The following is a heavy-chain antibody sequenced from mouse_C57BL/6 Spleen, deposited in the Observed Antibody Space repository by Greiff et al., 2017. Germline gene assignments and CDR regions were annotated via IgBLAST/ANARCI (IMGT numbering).Heavy chain of an antibody. CDR3: ARYNYGYAMDY. J-gene: IGHJ4*01. CDR1: GFTFTAYY. Sequence: EVKLQESGGGLVQPGGSLSLSCAASGFTFTAYYMSWVRQPPGKALEWLGFIRNKANGYTTEYSASVKGRFTISRDNSQSILYLQMNALRAADSATYYCARYNYGYAMDYWGHGTSVTVSS. V-gene: IGHV7-3*01. CDR2: IRNKANGYTT. D-gene: IGHD1-1*01.